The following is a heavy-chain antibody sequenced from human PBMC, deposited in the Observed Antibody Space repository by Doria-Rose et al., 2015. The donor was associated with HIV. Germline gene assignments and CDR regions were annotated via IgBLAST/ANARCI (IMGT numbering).Heavy chain of an antibody. CDR1: GVSLSSPGMG. J-gene: IGHJ4*02. CDR3: ARIKSSRWYHKYYFDF. Sequence: QITLKVSGPVLVKPTETLTLTCTVSGVSLSSPGMGVSWIRQPPGKALEWLGNIFSDDERSYKTSLKSRLTISRGTSKSQVVLTMTDMDPVDTATYYCARIKSSRWYHKYYFDFWGQGTLVIVSA. D-gene: IGHD6-13*01. CDR2: IFSDDER. V-gene: IGHV2-26*01.